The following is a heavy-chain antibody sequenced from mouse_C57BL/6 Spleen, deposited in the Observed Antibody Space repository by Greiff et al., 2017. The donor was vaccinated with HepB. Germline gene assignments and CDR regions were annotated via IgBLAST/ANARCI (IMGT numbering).Heavy chain of an antibody. CDR3: ASYDYDDEDYFDY. J-gene: IGHJ2*01. Sequence: VQLQQSDAELVKPGASVKISCKVSGYTFTDHTIHWMKQRPEQGLEWIGYIYPRDGSTKYNEKFKGKATLTADKSSSTAYMQLNSLTSEDSAVYFCASYDYDDEDYFDYWGQGTTLTVSS. CDR2: IYPRDGST. D-gene: IGHD2-4*01. V-gene: IGHV1-78*01. CDR1: GYTFTDHT.